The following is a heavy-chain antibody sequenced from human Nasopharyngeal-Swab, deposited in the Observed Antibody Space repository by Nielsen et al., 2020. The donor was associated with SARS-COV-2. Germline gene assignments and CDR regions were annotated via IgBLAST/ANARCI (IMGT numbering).Heavy chain of an antibody. V-gene: IGHV3-7*01. J-gene: IGHJ4*02. CDR3: ARDPGFGYYYDSSGYYDD. Sequence: GESLKISCAASGFTFSSYWMSWVRQAPGKGLEWVANIKQDGSEKYYVDSVKGRFTISRDNAKNSLYLQMNSLRAEDTAVYYCARDPGFGYYYDSSGYYDDWGQGTLVTVS. D-gene: IGHD3-22*01. CDR2: IKQDGSEK. CDR1: GFTFSSYW.